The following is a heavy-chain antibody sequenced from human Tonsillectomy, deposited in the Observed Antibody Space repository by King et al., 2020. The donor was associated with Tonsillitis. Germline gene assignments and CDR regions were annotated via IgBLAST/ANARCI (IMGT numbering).Heavy chain of an antibody. D-gene: IGHD3-3*01. CDR1: GFTSSSYA. CDR2: VSGSGGTT. V-gene: IGHV3-23*04. Sequence: VQLVESGGGLVQPGGSLRLSCAASGFTSSSYAMSWVRQAPGKGLEWVSAVSGSGGTTYYADSVKGRFTISRDNSKNTLYLQMNSLRAEDTAVYYCAKSNYDFWSGHYAFDIWGQGTMVTVSS. J-gene: IGHJ3*02. CDR3: AKSNYDFWSGHYAFDI.